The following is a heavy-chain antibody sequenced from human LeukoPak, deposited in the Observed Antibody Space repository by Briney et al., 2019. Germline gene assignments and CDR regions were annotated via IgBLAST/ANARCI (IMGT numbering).Heavy chain of an antibody. V-gene: IGHV4-31*03. Sequence: SETLSLTCTVSGGSISSGGYSWSWIRQHPGKGLEWIGYIHYRGSTYYNPSLKSRVTISIDTSKNQFSLKLSSVTAADTAVYFCTRDSGYGDSQTWGQGTLVTVSS. CDR3: TRDSGYGDSQT. CDR1: GGSISSGGYS. J-gene: IGHJ5*02. CDR2: IHYRGST. D-gene: IGHD4-17*01.